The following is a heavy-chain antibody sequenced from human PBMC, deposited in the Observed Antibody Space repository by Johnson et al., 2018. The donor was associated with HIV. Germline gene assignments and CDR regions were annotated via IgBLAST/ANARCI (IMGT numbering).Heavy chain of an antibody. CDR1: GFTFSSYG. Sequence: QVQLVESGGGVVQPGRSLRLSCAASGFTFSSYGMHWVRQAPGKGLEWVAVIWYDGGNKYYADSVKGRFTISRDNSKNTLYLQMNSLRAEDTAVYYCASLEWELRGDTFDIWGQGTLVTVSS. CDR3: ASLEWELRGDTFDI. CDR2: IWYDGGNK. D-gene: IGHD1-26*01. V-gene: IGHV3-33*01. J-gene: IGHJ3*02.